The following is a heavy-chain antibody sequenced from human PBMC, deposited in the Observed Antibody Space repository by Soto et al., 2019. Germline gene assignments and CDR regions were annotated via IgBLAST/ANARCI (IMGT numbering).Heavy chain of an antibody. J-gene: IGHJ4*02. Sequence: VKVSCTASGGTFSNFVISWVRQAPGQGLEWMGGNIPIFGTANYAQKFQGRVTIIADESTGTTYMELTSLRSEDTAVYYCARAPILVGETTYENYFDYWGQGTPGTVAS. D-gene: IGHD2-21*01. CDR1: GGTFSNFV. CDR2: NIPIFGTA. V-gene: IGHV1-69*01. CDR3: ARAPILVGETTYENYFDY.